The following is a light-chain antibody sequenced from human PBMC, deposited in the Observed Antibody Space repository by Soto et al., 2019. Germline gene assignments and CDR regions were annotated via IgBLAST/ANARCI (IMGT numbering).Light chain of an antibody. V-gene: IGKV1-39*01. J-gene: IGKJ2*01. CDR1: HTIIRF. CDR3: QQSYSTPRMYT. Sequence: DIQMTQSPSSLSASVGDRVTITCRASHTIIRFLNWYQQRPGEAPNLLIYGASTLQSGVPSRFSGSGSGRDFSLTISSLEPEDSATYYCQQSYSTPRMYTFGQGTRLEIK. CDR2: GAS.